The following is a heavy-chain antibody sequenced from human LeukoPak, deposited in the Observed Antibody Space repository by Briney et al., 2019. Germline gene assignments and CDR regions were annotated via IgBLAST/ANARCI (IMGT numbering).Heavy chain of an antibody. CDR1: GGSFSGYY. Sequence: SETLSLTCAVYGGSFSGYYWSWIRQPPGKGLEWIGEINHSGSANYNPSLKSRVTISVDTSKNQFSLKLSPVTAADTAVYYCARVGVDYSGNIIKYFFDYWGQGTLVTVSS. J-gene: IGHJ4*02. D-gene: IGHD4-23*01. V-gene: IGHV4-34*01. CDR2: INHSGSA. CDR3: ARVGVDYSGNIIKYFFDY.